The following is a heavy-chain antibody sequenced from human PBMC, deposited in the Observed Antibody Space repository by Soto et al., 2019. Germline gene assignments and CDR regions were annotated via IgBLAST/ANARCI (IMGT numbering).Heavy chain of an antibody. V-gene: IGHV1-69*13. J-gene: IGHJ4*02. D-gene: IGHD3-22*01. Sequence: ASVKVSCKASGGTFSSYAISWVRQAPGQWLEWMGGIIPIFGTANYAQKFQGRVTITADESTSTAYMELSSLRSEDTAVYYCARVVYYDSSGLGYYDYWGQGTLVTVSS. CDR2: IIPIFGTA. CDR3: ARVVYYDSSGLGYYDY. CDR1: GGTFSSYA.